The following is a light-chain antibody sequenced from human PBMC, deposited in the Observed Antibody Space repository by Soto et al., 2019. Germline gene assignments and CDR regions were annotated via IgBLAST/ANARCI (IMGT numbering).Light chain of an antibody. CDR3: QQYKDFPFT. J-gene: IGKJ3*01. CDR2: DIS. Sequence: DLQMTQSPSSLSASVGDRVTITCRASQDLTNGLAWFQQKPGRAPKPLIYDISTLQSGVPSKFSGSGSGTDFTLTISSLQPEDFATYYCQQYKDFPFTFGPGTKVDIK. V-gene: IGKV1-16*02. CDR1: QDLTNG.